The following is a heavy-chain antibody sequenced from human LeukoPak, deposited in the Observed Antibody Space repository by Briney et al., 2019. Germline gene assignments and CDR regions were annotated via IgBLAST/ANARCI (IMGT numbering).Heavy chain of an antibody. J-gene: IGHJ3*02. V-gene: IGHV3-7*01. D-gene: IGHD3-10*01. CDR1: GFTFTSYW. CDR3: ARDPYYYDSGSFAAFDI. CDR2: INQDGDKK. Sequence: PGGSLRLPCAASGFTFTSYWMTWVRQAPGRGLEWVANINQDGDKKYYEDSVKGRFTISRDNAKNSLYLQMDSLRAEDTALYYCARDPYYYDSGSFAAFDIWGQGTMVTVSS.